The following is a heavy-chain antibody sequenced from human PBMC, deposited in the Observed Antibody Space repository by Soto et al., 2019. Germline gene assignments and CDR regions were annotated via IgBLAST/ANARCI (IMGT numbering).Heavy chain of an antibody. CDR3: ARDKITGLFDY. CDR1: GGSFSGYD. J-gene: IGHJ4*02. V-gene: IGHV4-34*01. CDR2: INHSGST. D-gene: IGHD2-8*02. Sequence: SETLSLTCAVCGGSFSGYDWTWIRQPPGTGLEWIGEINHSGSTNYNPSLKSRVTISVDTSKNQFSLKLTSVTAADTAVYYCARDKITGLFDYWGQGTTVTVSS.